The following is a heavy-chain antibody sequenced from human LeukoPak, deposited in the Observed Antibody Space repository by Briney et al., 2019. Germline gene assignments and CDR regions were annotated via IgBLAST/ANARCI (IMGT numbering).Heavy chain of an antibody. Sequence: ASVKVSCKASGYTFTSYDINWVRQATGQGLEWMGWMNPNSGNTGYAQKFQGRVTITRNTSISTAYMELSSLRSEDTAVYYCARKGSKLLWFGELSSWGQGTLVTVSS. D-gene: IGHD3-10*01. J-gene: IGHJ4*02. CDR1: GYTFTSYD. CDR2: MNPNSGNT. V-gene: IGHV1-8*01. CDR3: ARKGSKLLWFGELSS.